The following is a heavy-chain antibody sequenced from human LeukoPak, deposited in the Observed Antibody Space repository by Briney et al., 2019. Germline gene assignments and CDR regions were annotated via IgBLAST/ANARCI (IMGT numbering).Heavy chain of an antibody. V-gene: IGHV4-61*02. D-gene: IGHD3-10*01. CDR3: ARAEALSSYYYYYGMDV. J-gene: IGHJ6*02. CDR2: IYTSGST. Sequence: SQTLSLTCTVSGGSISSGSYYWSWIRQPAGKGLEWIGRIYTSGSTNFNPSLKSRVTISVDTSKNQFSLKLCSVTAADTAVYYCARAEALSSYYYYYGMDVWGQGTTVTVSS. CDR1: GGSISSGSYY.